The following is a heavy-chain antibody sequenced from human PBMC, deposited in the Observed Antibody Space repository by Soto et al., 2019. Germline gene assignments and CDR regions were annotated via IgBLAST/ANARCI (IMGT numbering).Heavy chain of an antibody. CDR1: GFTFSGYW. Sequence: GGSLRLSCAASGFTFSGYWMHWVRQAPWKGLEWVSRITSDGSGTAYADSVKGRFTISRDNAKNSLYLQMNSLRAEDTAVYYCAAERDYYDSSGYLTRQDDAFDIWGQGTMVTVS. CDR3: AAERDYYDSSGYLTRQDDAFDI. D-gene: IGHD3-22*01. CDR2: ITSDGSGT. V-gene: IGHV3-74*03. J-gene: IGHJ3*02.